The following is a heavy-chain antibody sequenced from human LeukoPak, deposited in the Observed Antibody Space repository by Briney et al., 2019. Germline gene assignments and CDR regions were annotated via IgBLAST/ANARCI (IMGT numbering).Heavy chain of an antibody. Sequence: GRSLRLSCAASGFTFDDYAMHWVRQAPGKGLEWVSGISWNSGSIGYADSVKGRFTISRDNAKNSLYLQMNSLRAEDTAVYYCARAKLWFGGSMDYYYGMDVWGQGTTVTVSS. D-gene: IGHD3-10*01. J-gene: IGHJ6*02. V-gene: IGHV3-9*01. CDR2: ISWNSGSI. CDR3: ARAKLWFGGSMDYYYGMDV. CDR1: GFTFDDYA.